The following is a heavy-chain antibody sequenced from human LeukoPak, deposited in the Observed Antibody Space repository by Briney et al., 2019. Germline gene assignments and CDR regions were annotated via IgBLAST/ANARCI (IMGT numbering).Heavy chain of an antibody. V-gene: IGHV3-30*04. J-gene: IGHJ5*02. CDR3: AREAPIAAASNVGWFDP. Sequence: HPGGSLRLSCAASGFTFSSYAMHWVRQAPGKGLEWVAIISYDGSNKYYAESVKGRFTISRDNSKNTLYLQMNSLRADDTAVYYCAREAPIAAASNVGWFDPWGQGTLVTVSS. CDR2: ISYDGSNK. CDR1: GFTFSSYA. D-gene: IGHD6-13*01.